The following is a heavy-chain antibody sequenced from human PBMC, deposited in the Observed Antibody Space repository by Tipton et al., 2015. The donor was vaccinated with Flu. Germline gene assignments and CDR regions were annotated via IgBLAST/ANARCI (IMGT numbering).Heavy chain of an antibody. Sequence: SLRLSCVVSGFTVSSNYMTWVRQAPGKGLEWVSVIYSGGSTKYADSVKGRFTISRDNSKNTLYLQMNSLRAEDTAVYYCARGGWRCSSTSCYGDYWGQGTLVTVSS. CDR3: ARGGWRCSSTSCYGDY. CDR2: IYSGGST. J-gene: IGHJ4*02. V-gene: IGHV3-53*01. D-gene: IGHD2-2*01. CDR1: GFTVSSNY.